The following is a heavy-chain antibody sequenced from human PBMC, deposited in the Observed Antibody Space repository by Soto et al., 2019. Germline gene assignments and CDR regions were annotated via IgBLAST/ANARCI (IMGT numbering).Heavy chain of an antibody. CDR1: GYTFTSYY. CDR2: INPSGGST. J-gene: IGHJ6*03. CDR3: ARDAPAAAAGTANYYYYYMDV. V-gene: IGHV1-46*03. D-gene: IGHD6-13*01. Sequence: GASVKVSCKASGYTFTSYYMHWVRQAPGQGLEWMGIINPSGGSTSYAQKFQGRVTMTRDTSTSTVYMELSSLRSEDTAVYYCARDAPAAAAGTANYYYYYMDVWGKGTTVTVSS.